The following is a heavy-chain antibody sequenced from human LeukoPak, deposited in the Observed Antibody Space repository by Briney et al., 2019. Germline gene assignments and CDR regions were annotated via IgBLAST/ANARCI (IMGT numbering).Heavy chain of an antibody. CDR1: GGTFSSYA. CDR3: ASPRRGDDFSRYFYYGMDV. J-gene: IGHJ6*02. V-gene: IGHV1-69*13. CDR2: IIPIFGTA. Sequence: SVKVSCKASGGTFSSYAIDWVRQAPGQGLEWMGGIIPIFGTANYAQKFQGRVTITADESTSTAYMELSSLRSDDTAVYYCASPRRGDDFSRYFYYGMDVWGQGTTVIVSS. D-gene: IGHD5-12*01.